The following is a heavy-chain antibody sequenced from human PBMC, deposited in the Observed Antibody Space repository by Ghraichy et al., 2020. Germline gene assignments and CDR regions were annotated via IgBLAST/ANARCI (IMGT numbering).Heavy chain of an antibody. D-gene: IGHD4-17*01. J-gene: IGHJ4*02. Sequence: GSLSLTCAVYGGSFSGYYWSWIRQPPGKGLEWIGEINHSGSTNYNPSLKSRVTISVDTSKNQFSLKLSSVTAADTAVYYCARVTVTTSRGDYWGQGTLVTVSS. CDR3: ARVTVTTSRGDY. CDR2: INHSGST. V-gene: IGHV4-34*01. CDR1: GGSFSGYY.